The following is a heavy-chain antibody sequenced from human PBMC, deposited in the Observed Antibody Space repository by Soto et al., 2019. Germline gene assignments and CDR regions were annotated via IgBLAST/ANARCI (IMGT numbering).Heavy chain of an antibody. V-gene: IGHV4-59*01. D-gene: IGHD2-15*01. J-gene: IGHJ3*02. CDR2: IYYSGST. Sequence: QVQLQESGPGLVKPSETLSLTCTVSDGSISSYYWSWIRQPPGKGLEWIGYIYYSGSTNYNSSLKSRVTISVDTSKNQFSLKLSSVTAADTAVYYCARDRFDCSGGSCYNVGAFDIWGQGTMVIVSS. CDR3: ARDRFDCSGGSCYNVGAFDI. CDR1: DGSISSYY.